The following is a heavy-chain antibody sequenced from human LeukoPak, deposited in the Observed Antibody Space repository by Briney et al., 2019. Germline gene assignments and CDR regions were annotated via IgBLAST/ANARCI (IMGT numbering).Heavy chain of an antibody. CDR1: GFTFSSYS. CDR3: AKTMGAIDHDY. D-gene: IGHD1-26*01. CDR2: ISSSSSYI. V-gene: IGHV3-21*04. J-gene: IGHJ4*02. Sequence: GGSLRLSCAASGFTFSSYSMNGVRQAPGKGLEWVSSISSSSSYIYYADSVKGRFTISRDNAKNSLYLQMNSLRAEDTAVYYCAKTMGAIDHDYWGQGALVTVSS.